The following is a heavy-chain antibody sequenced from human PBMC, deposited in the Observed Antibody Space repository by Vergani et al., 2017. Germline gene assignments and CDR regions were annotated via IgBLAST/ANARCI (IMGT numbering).Heavy chain of an antibody. CDR1: GDAVNSGSNF. J-gene: IGHJ4*02. V-gene: IGHV4-61*02. CDR3: AKDPEVGATSRDY. Sequence: QVQLQESGPGLVKPSQTLSLTCSVSGDAVNSGSNFWTWIRQPAGKGLEWIGRTSTDGSTNYNPSLKSRVTVSVDTSKTQISLRLTSVTAEDTAVYYCAKDPEVGATSRDYWGQGTLVTVSS. CDR2: TSTDGST. D-gene: IGHD1-26*01.